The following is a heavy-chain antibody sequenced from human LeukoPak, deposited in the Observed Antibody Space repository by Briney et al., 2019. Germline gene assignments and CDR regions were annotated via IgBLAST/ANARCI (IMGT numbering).Heavy chain of an antibody. J-gene: IGHJ6*03. CDR2: INHSGST. CDR1: GGSFSGYY. V-gene: IGHV4-34*01. D-gene: IGHD3-9*01. CDR3: ARRGYFDWLSYYYYYYMDV. Sequence: SETLSLTCAVYGGSFSGYYWSWIRQPPGKGLEWIGEINHSGSTNYNPSLKSRVTISVDTSKNQFSLKLSSVTAADTAVYYCARRGYFDWLSYYYYYYMDVWGKGTTVTISS.